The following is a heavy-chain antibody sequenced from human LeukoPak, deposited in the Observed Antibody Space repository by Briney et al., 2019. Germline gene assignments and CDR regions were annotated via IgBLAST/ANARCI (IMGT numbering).Heavy chain of an antibody. V-gene: IGHV3-23*01. CDR2: ISGSGGST. Sequence: PGGSLRLSCAASGFTFSSYAMSWVRQAPGKGLEWVSAISGSGGSTYYADSVMGRFTISRDNSKNTLYLQMNSLRAEDTAVYYCAKDRPPYNWNYVYYFDYWGQGTLVTVSS. CDR3: AKDRPPYNWNYVYYFDY. CDR1: GFTFSSYA. D-gene: IGHD1-7*01. J-gene: IGHJ4*02.